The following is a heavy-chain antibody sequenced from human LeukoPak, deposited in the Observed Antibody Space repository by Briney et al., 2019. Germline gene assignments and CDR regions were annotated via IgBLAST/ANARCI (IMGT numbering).Heavy chain of an antibody. D-gene: IGHD6-13*01. CDR2: ISWNSGSI. V-gene: IGHV3-9*01. J-gene: IGHJ6*02. CDR3: AKDLGSSDYYYYGMDV. Sequence: GGSLRLSCAASGFTFDDYAMHWVRQAPGKGLEWVSGISWNSGSIGYADSMKGRFTISRDNAKNSLYLQMNSLRAEDTALYYCAKDLGSSDYYYYGMDVWGQGTTVTVSS. CDR1: GFTFDDYA.